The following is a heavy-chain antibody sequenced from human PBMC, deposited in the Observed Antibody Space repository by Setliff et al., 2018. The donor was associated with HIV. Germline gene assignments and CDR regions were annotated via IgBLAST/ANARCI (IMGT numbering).Heavy chain of an antibody. Sequence: SETLSLTCAVYGGSFSSSYWSWIRQAPGKGLEWIGQINHNGITHYNPSLETRVTMFADTSKNQFSLRLSPVTAADTAIYYCATDGIGGWLRPMPDYWGQGTQVTVSS. D-gene: IGHD5-12*01. CDR1: GGSFSSSY. V-gene: IGHV4-34*01. CDR3: ATDGIGGWLRPMPDY. CDR2: INHNGIT. J-gene: IGHJ4*02.